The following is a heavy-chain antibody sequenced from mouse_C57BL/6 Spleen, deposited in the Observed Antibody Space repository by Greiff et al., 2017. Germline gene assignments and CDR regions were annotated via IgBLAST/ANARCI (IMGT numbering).Heavy chain of an antibody. CDR1: GFTFSSYG. CDR3: SRISLWDEAPGFAY. Sequence: DVMLVESGGDLVKPGGSLKLSCAASGFTFSSYGMSWVRQTTDKRLEWVATISSGGRYTYYPDSVKGRFTISRDNAKNTLYLQMSSLKSEDTAMYYCSRISLWDEAPGFAYWGQGTLVTVSA. J-gene: IGHJ3*01. D-gene: IGHD4-1*01. V-gene: IGHV5-6*02. CDR2: ISSGGRYT.